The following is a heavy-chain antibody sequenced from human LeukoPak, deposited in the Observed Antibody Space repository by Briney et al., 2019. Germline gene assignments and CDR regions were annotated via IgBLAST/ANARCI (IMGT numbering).Heavy chain of an antibody. CDR1: AFTFPNYW. CDR2: TKQNGGEK. CDR3: ARDGTAAGLYFDL. Sequence: GGSLTLSCAVSAFTFPNYWMNWVRQAPGKGLQWVASTKQNGGEKSYVDFVKGRFTISRDNAKNSLYLQMSSLRAEDTAVYYCARDGTAAGLYFDLWGQGTLVTVSS. V-gene: IGHV3-7*01. J-gene: IGHJ4*01. D-gene: IGHD6-13*01.